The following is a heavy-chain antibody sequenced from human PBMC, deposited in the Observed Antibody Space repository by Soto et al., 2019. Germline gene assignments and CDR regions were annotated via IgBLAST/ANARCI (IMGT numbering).Heavy chain of an antibody. Sequence: QVQLQQWGAGLLKPSETLSLTCAVYGGSFSGYYWSWIRQPPGKGLEWIGEINHSGSTNYNPSLKSRVTISVDTSKNQFSLKLSSVTAADTAVYYCARGRSNSWYPYYLDYSGQGTLVTVSS. D-gene: IGHD6-13*01. CDR2: INHSGST. CDR3: ARGRSNSWYPYYLDY. V-gene: IGHV4-34*01. CDR1: GGSFSGYY. J-gene: IGHJ4*02.